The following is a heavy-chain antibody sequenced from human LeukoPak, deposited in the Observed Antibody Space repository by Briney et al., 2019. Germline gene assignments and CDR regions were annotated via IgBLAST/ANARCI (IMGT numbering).Heavy chain of an antibody. Sequence: SETLSLTCTVSGGSISSYYWSWIRQPAGKGLEWMGRIHTSGSTNYNPSLKSRVTMSVDTSKNQFSLKLSSVTAADTAVYYCARDTYYYDSSGYSSLDYWGQGTLVTVSS. V-gene: IGHV4-4*07. J-gene: IGHJ4*02. D-gene: IGHD3-22*01. CDR3: ARDTYYYDSSGYSSLDY. CDR1: GGSISSYY. CDR2: IHTSGST.